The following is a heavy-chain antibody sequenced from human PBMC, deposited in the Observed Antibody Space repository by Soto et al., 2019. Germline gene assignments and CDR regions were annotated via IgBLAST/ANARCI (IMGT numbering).Heavy chain of an antibody. J-gene: IGHJ4*02. D-gene: IGHD3-9*01. CDR3: AGVGDWVYYFDY. CDR1: GGSVSSGSYY. CDR2: IYYSGST. Sequence: SETLSLTCTVSGGSVSSGSYYWSWIRQPPGKGLEWIGYIYYSGSTNYNPSLKSRVTISVDTSKNQFSLKLSSVTAADTAVYYCAGVGDWVYYFDYWGQGALVTVSS. V-gene: IGHV4-61*01.